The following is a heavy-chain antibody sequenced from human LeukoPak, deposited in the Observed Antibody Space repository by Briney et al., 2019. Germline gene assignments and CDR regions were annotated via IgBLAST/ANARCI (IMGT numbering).Heavy chain of an antibody. J-gene: IGHJ3*02. CDR1: GGSISSYY. V-gene: IGHV4-59*01. D-gene: IGHD6-13*01. Sequence: SETLSLTCSVSGGSISSYYWSWVRQPPGKTLEWIGYIYYSGRTDYNPSLKSRVTISIDTSKNQFSLNLRSVTAADTAVYFCARFDSSSQMGAFDIWGQGTMVAVSS. CDR3: ARFDSSSQMGAFDI. CDR2: IYYSGRT.